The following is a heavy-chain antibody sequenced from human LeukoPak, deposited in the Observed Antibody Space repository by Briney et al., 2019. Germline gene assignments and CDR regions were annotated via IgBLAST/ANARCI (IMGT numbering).Heavy chain of an antibody. CDR1: GFTFNSYW. D-gene: IGHD6-19*01. Sequence: PGGSLGLSCVASGFTFNSYWMHWVRQGPGKGLVWVSLTNADGTTTTYADSVRGRFTVSRDNAKNTLYLQMNSLRAEDAAVYHCARGLAGAYRIMDVWGQGTTVTVS. CDR2: TNADGTTT. V-gene: IGHV3-74*01. CDR3: ARGLAGAYRIMDV. J-gene: IGHJ6*02.